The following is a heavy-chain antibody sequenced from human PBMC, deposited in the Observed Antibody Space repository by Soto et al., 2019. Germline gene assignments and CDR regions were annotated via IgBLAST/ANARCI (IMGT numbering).Heavy chain of an antibody. V-gene: IGHV3-23*01. CDR3: AKGGVWLYYFDY. J-gene: IGHJ4*02. CDR1: GFTFSTFA. CDR2: IGDSGSST. D-gene: IGHD3-9*01. Sequence: AGGSLRLSCAASGFTFSTFAMNWVRQAPGKGLGWVSAIGDSGSSTYYADSLRGRFTISRDNSKNTLYLQMNSLRAEDTAVYYCAKGGVWLYYFDYWGQGTPVTVS.